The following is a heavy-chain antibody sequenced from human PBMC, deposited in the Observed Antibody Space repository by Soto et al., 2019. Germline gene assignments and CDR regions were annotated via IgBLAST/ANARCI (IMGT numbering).Heavy chain of an antibody. J-gene: IGHJ4*02. D-gene: IGHD3-9*01. Sequence: EVQLVESGGDLVQRGWSLRLSCAASGFPFSSYWMHWVRHTPGKGLDWVARISGDGVTTYYADSVTCRFTVSRDNAKNTRSLRISGLRAEDTAVYYCAREYYGLLTGYYTDYWGKGTLVSFSS. CDR3: AREYYGLLTGYYTDY. V-gene: IGHV3-74*01. CDR2: ISGDGVTT. CDR1: GFPFSSYW.